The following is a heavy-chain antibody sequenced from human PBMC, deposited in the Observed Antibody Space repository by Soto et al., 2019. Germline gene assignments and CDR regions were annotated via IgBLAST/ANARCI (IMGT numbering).Heavy chain of an antibody. CDR1: GFTFSSYG. J-gene: IGHJ4*02. Sequence: QVQLVESGGGVVQPGRSLRLSCAASGFTFSSYGMHWVRQAPGKGLEWVAVIWYDGSNKYYADSVKGRFTISRDNSKNTLYLQMNSLRAEDTAVYYCARLTTVALYFDYWGQETLVTVSS. CDR3: ARLTTVALYFDY. CDR2: IWYDGSNK. V-gene: IGHV3-33*01. D-gene: IGHD4-17*01.